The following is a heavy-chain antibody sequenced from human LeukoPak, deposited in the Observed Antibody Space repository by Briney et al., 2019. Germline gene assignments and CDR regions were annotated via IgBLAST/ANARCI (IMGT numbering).Heavy chain of an antibody. CDR3: ARVTLSEIVVFDI. V-gene: IGHV4-59*01. CDR1: GGSISSYY. Sequence: SETLSLTCTVSGGSISSYYWSWIRQPPGKGLEWIGYIYCSGSTNYNPSLKSRVTISVDTSKNQFSLKLSSVTAADTAVYYCARVTLSEIVVFDIWGQGTMVTVSS. D-gene: IGHD2-15*01. J-gene: IGHJ3*02. CDR2: IYCSGST.